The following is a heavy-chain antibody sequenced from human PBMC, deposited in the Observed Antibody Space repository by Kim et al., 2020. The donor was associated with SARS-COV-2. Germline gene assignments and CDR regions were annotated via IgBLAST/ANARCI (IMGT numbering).Heavy chain of an antibody. CDR3: ASYRYDIRGYFNY. Sequence: SETLSLTCTVSGDSIRTYYWSWIRQPPGKGLEWIGYIYYTGSTNYSPSLKSRVSISLDTSENRFSLRLRSATAADTAVYYCASYRYDIRGYFNYWGQGSL. CDR2: IYYTGST. D-gene: IGHD3-22*01. J-gene: IGHJ4*02. CDR1: GDSIRTYY. V-gene: IGHV4-59*01.